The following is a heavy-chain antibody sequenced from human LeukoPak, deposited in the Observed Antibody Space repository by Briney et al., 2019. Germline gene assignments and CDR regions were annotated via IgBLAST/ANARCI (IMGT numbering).Heavy chain of an antibody. D-gene: IGHD3-22*01. CDR1: GGSISSSSYY. CDR3: ARVAYYYDSPPER. CDR2: IYHSGST. V-gene: IGHV4-39*07. J-gene: IGHJ4*02. Sequence: SETLSLTCTVSGGSISSSSYYWGWIRQPPGKGLEWIGSIYHSGSTYYNPSLKSRVTISVDTSKNQFSLKLSSVTAADTAVYYCARVAYYYDSPPERWGQGTLVTVSS.